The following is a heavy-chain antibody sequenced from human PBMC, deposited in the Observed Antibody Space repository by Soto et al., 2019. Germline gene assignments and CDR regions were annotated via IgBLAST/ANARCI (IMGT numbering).Heavy chain of an antibody. CDR3: VRADGDYHDGHGYLGRH. CDR2: IKSDGSGT. V-gene: IGHV3-74*01. D-gene: IGHD3-22*01. Sequence: EVQLVESGGGLVQLGGSLRLSCEASGFTFRTYWMHWVRQAPGKGLVWVSRIKSDGSGTYYADSVEGRVTISRGNAQNTRNLQMNSLSAEVTAVYSCVRADGDYHDGHGYLGRHWGQGTLVTVSS. J-gene: IGHJ4*02. CDR1: GFTFRTYW.